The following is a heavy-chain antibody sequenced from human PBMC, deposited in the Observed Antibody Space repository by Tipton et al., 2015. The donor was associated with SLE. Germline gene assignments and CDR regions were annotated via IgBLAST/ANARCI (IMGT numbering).Heavy chain of an antibody. CDR3: ASGEVVIVPGTTRYYYYHAMDV. V-gene: IGHV4-4*02. D-gene: IGHD2/OR15-2a*01. Sequence: TLSLTCTVSGDSITSITRTNWWSWVRQPPGKGLEWIGEIFHSGSTNYRPSLKSRVIISVDKSKNQFSLKLTSVTAADTAVYYCASGEVVIVPGTTRYYYYHAMDVWGQGTTVTASS. J-gene: IGHJ6*02. CDR1: GDSITSITRTNW. CDR2: IFHSGST.